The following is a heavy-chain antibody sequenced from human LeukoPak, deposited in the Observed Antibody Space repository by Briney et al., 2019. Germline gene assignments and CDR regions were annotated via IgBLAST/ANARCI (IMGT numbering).Heavy chain of an antibody. V-gene: IGHV4-34*01. CDR2: INHSGST. J-gene: IGHJ4*02. CDR3: ARAGGFFSPFGY. D-gene: IGHD3-3*01. CDR1: GGSFSGYY. Sequence: SETLSLTCAVYGGSFSGYYWSWIRQPPGKGLEWIGEINHSGSTNYNPSLKSRVTISVDTSKNQFSLKLSSVTAADTAVYYCARAGGFFSPFGYWGQGTLVTVSS.